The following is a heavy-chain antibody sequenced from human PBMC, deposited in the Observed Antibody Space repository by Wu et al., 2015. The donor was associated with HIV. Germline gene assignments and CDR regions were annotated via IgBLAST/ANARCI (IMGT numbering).Heavy chain of an antibody. CDR2: ISTIDDKR. J-gene: IGHJ4*02. Sequence: QVQLIQSGPEVKKTGASVKVSCMASGYTFVSYGLSWVRQAPGQGLEWMGWISTIDDKRHYAQKVQGRATMTTDTSTNTGYMEVSTLRSEDTAVYYCARDRTRVWKYYYDTSGHRTEYYIDYWGQGTLVTVSS. V-gene: IGHV1-18*01. CDR3: ARDRTRVWKYYYDTSGHRTEYYIDY. D-gene: IGHD3-22*01. CDR1: GYTFVSYG.